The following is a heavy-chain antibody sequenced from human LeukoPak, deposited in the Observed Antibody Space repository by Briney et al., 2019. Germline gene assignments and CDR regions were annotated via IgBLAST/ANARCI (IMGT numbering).Heavy chain of an antibody. J-gene: IGHJ4*02. D-gene: IGHD3-10*01. V-gene: IGHV1-46*01. Sequence: ASVKVSCKASGGTFSSYAISWVRQAPGQGLEWMGIINPSGGSTNYAQKFQGRVTMTRDTSTSTVYMELSSLRSDDTAVYYCARDPGRYSYGSGMDYWGQGTLVTVSS. CDR3: ARDPGRYSYGSGMDY. CDR1: GGTFSSYA. CDR2: INPSGGST.